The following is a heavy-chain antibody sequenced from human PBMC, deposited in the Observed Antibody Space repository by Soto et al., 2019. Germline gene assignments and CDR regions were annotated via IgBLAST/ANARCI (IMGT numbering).Heavy chain of an antibody. CDR3: AKRPRPLLTFYY. Sequence: EVQLVDSGGGLVQPGGSLRLSCAASGFICSNYVMSWVRQAPGKGLEWVSSISDSGGTSYYADSVKGRFTISRDNSKNTLYLQMNSLTAADTAIYYSAKRPRPLLTFYYWGQGPLLTVSS. CDR2: ISDSGGTS. CDR1: GFICSNYV. D-gene: IGHD1-26*01. V-gene: IGHV3-23*04. J-gene: IGHJ4*02.